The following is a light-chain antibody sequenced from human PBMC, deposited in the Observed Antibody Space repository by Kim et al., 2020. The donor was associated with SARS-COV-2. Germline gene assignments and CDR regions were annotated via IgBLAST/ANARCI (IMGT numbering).Light chain of an antibody. CDR2: EVS. CDR1: SGGCGGNVV. V-gene: IGLV2-8*01. CDR3: SSNAGSNGFVV. J-gene: IGLJ2*01. Sequence: QSDTMSGTGTSGGCGGNVVVTGYQQHPGKARKLMIYEVSQRPSGVPDRFAGSRSGNTASLTVSGLQAEDEADYYCSSNAGSNGFVVLGGGTQLTV.